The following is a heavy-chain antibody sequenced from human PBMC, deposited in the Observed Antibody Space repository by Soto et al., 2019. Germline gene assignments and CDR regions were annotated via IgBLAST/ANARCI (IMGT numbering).Heavy chain of an antibody. Sequence: SETLSLTCTVSDDFISSYYWNWIRQPAGKGLEWIGRVSTNGATNYNPSLESRVTMSVDTSKNQFSLKLTSVTAADTAVYFCARADYEILTGSYAMDVWGQGTTVTISS. D-gene: IGHD3-9*01. CDR1: DDFISSYY. CDR2: VSTNGAT. V-gene: IGHV4-4*07. CDR3: ARADYEILTGSYAMDV. J-gene: IGHJ6*02.